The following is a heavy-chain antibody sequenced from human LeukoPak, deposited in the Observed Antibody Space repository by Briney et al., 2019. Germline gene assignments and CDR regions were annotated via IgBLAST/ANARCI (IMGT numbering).Heavy chain of an antibody. J-gene: IGHJ4*02. CDR2: TNEDGTKI. D-gene: IGHD5/OR15-5a*01. V-gene: IGHV3-74*01. CDR1: GFTLSSYW. Sequence: QPGGSLRLSCAASGFTLSSYWMHGVHQAPGKGLVGDHRTNEDGTKIGYVHSMKGRFTISKDNAKNTLYLQMNKLRAEDTAVYRCARDNADSVGWDFDYWGQGALVTVSS. CDR3: ARDNADSVGWDFDY.